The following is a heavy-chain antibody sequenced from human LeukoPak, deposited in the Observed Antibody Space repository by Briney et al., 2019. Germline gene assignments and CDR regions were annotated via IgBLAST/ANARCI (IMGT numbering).Heavy chain of an antibody. CDR1: GASVSNNNYY. J-gene: IGHJ3*02. CDR3: APGGYIGYGHAFDI. Sequence: PSETLSLTCTVSGASVSNNNYYWGWIRQPPGKGLEWIASIYYSGSTYYNPSLKSRVTISVDTSKNHLSLILSSVTAADTAVYYCAPGGYIGYGHAFDIWGQGTMVTASS. V-gene: IGHV4-39*07. CDR2: IYYSGST. D-gene: IGHD5-12*01.